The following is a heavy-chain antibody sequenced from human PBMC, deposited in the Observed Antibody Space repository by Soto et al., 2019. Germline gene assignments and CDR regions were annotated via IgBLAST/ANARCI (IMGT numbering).Heavy chain of an antibody. Sequence: SETLSLTCTVSGGSISSSSYYWGWIRQPPGKGLEWIGSIYYSGSTYYNPSLKSRVTISVDTSKNQFSLKLSSVTAADTAVYYCARHYSSCGGYCYSLPEIHSIDYWGQGTLVTVSS. J-gene: IGHJ4*02. V-gene: IGHV4-39*01. CDR1: GGSISSSSYY. D-gene: IGHD2-21*01. CDR3: ARHYSSCGGYCYSLPEIHSIDY. CDR2: IYYSGST.